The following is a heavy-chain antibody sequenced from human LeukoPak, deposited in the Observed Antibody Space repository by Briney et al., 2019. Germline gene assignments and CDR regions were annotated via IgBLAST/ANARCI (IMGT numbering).Heavy chain of an antibody. J-gene: IGHJ4*02. CDR1: GFTFSSYV. CDR2: IYSGGDT. V-gene: IGHV3-53*01. Sequence: GGSLRLSCAASGFTFSSYVMSWVRQAPGMGLEWVSVIYSGGDTYYADSVKGRFTISRDNSKNTLYLQMNSLRAEDTAVYYCARDRSWSYPGFWGQGTLVTVSS. CDR3: ARDRSWSYPGF. D-gene: IGHD1-26*01.